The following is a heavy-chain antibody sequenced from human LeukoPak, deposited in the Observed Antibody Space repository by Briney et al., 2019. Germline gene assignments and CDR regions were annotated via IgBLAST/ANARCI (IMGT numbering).Heavy chain of an antibody. CDR1: EFTFSSYW. D-gene: IGHD4-17*01. CDR2: INSDGSIT. CDR3: AKGTTVTTSPPGN. Sequence: GGSLRLSCAAPEFTFSSYWMHWVRQAPGKGLVWVSRINSDGSITTYADSVKGRFTISRDNAKNTLYLQMNSLRAEDTAVYYCAKGTTVTTSPPGNWGQGTLVTVSS. V-gene: IGHV3-74*01. J-gene: IGHJ4*02.